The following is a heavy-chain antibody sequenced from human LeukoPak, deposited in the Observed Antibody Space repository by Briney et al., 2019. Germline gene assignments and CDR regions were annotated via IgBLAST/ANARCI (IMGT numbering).Heavy chain of an antibody. Sequence: ASVKVSCKASGYTFTSYGISWVRQAPGQGLEWMGWISAYNGSTNYAQKLQGRVTMTTDTSTSTAYMELRSLRSDDTAVYYCARSPPYDILTGFDCWGQGTLVTVSS. CDR3: ARSPPYDILTGFDC. J-gene: IGHJ4*02. D-gene: IGHD3-9*01. CDR1: GYTFTSYG. CDR2: ISAYNGST. V-gene: IGHV1-18*01.